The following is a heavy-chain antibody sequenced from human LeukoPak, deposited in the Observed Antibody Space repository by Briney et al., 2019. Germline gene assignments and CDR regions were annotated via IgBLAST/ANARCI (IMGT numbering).Heavy chain of an antibody. J-gene: IGHJ4*02. CDR3: ARLRRNTDSSGFFCYYDY. D-gene: IGHD3-22*01. CDR2: IYNVSSYI. CDR1: GFSFSSYS. Sequence: GGSLRLSCAASGFSFSSYSFNWVRQAPGKGLEWVSSIYNVSSYIYYADSLKGRFTISRDNAKNSVYLQMHSLRAEDSAVYYCARLRRNTDSSGFFCYYDYWGQGTLVTASS. V-gene: IGHV3-21*06.